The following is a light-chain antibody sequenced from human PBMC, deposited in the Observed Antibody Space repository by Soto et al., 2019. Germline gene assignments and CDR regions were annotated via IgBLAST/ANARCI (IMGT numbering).Light chain of an antibody. CDR3: QQYTSYPLT. V-gene: IGKV1-16*02. CDR1: QDINNL. Sequence: DIQMTQSPSSLSASVGDRVTITCRASQDINNLLAWFQQKPGKAPKSLIYAASSLQSGVSSKFSGSGSGTDFTRTISSLQPEDFAIYYGQQYTSYPLTFGQGTRLEIE. J-gene: IGKJ5*01. CDR2: AAS.